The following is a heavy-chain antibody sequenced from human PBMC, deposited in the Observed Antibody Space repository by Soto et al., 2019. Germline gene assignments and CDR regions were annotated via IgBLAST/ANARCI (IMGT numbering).Heavy chain of an antibody. V-gene: IGHV3-23*01. CDR2: ISGNGSST. D-gene: IGHD6-19*01. CDR3: AKDQSGIAVAGPYYYYGMDV. J-gene: IGHJ6*02. Sequence: PGGSLRLSCAASGFTFSSYAMHWVRQAPGKGLEWVAAISGNGSSTYYADSVKGRFTISRDNSKNTLYLQMNSLRAEDTAVYYCAKDQSGIAVAGPYYYYGMDVWGQGTTVTVSS. CDR1: GFTFSSYA.